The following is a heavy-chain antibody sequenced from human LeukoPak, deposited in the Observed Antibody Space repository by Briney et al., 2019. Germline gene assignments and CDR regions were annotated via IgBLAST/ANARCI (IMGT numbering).Heavy chain of an antibody. V-gene: IGHV4-34*01. CDR2: INHSGST. Sequence: SETLSLTCAVYGGSFSGYYWSWIRQPPGKGLEWIGEINHSGSTNYNPSLKSRVTISVDTSKNQFSLKLSSVTAADTAVYYCARDSYDYGGNSELWYFDLWGRGTPVTVSS. J-gene: IGHJ2*01. CDR3: ARDSYDYGGNSELWYFDL. CDR1: GGSFSGYY. D-gene: IGHD4-23*01.